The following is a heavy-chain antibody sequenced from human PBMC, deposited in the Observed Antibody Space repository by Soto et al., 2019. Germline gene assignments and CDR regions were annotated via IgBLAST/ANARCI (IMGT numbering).Heavy chain of an antibody. V-gene: IGHV4-34*01. CDR1: GGSFSGYY. CDR3: ARGGLGYCSGGSCYSAELSRYYYGMDV. CDR2: INHSGST. D-gene: IGHD2-15*01. Sequence: SETLSLTCAVYGGSFSGYYWTWIRQPPGTGLEWVGEINHSGSTNYNPSLKSRVTISVDTSKNQFSLKLSSVTAADTAVYYCARGGLGYCSGGSCYSAELSRYYYGMDVWGQGTTVTVSS. J-gene: IGHJ6*02.